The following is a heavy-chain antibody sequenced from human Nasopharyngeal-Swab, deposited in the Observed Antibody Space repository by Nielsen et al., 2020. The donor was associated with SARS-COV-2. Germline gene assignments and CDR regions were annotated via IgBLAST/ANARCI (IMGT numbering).Heavy chain of an antibody. CDR3: ARVPFYSSGWYGVDYFDY. D-gene: IGHD6-19*01. J-gene: IGHJ4*02. Sequence: WIRQPPGKGLEWVSAISGSGGSTYYADSVKGRFTISRDNAKDMLYLQMNSLRAEDTAVYYCARVPFYSSGWYGVDYFDYWGQGTLVTVSS. V-gene: IGHV3-23*01. CDR2: ISGSGGST.